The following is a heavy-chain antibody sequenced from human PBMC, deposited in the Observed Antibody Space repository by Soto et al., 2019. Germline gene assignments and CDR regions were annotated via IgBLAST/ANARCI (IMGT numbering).Heavy chain of an antibody. CDR1: GYTFTSYG. J-gene: IGHJ6*02. V-gene: IGHV1-3*05. CDR2: INDGNGNT. Sequence: QVQVVQSGAEEKKPGASVKVSCKASGYTFTSYGMHWVRQAPGQRLEWMGWINDGNGNTKYSQKFQGRVTITRDTSASTAYMELSSLRSEDTAVYYCVRGEVLMDLWGQGTTVTVSS. CDR3: VRGEVLMDL. D-gene: IGHD2-8*01.